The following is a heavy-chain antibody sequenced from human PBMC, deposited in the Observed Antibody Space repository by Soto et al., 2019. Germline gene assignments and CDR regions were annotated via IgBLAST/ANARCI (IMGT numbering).Heavy chain of an antibody. D-gene: IGHD6-13*01. J-gene: IGHJ4*02. CDR3: ATTRGIAVGGSFDY. Sequence: PETLSLTCPVSGGSIRSSSSYWGLIRQPPGKGLEWIGTIYSGSTYYNPSLKSRVTISVDTSKNQFSLKLSSVAAADTAIYFCATTRGIAVGGSFDYWGQGTLVTVS. CDR2: IYSGST. CDR1: GGSIRSSSSY. V-gene: IGHV4-39*01.